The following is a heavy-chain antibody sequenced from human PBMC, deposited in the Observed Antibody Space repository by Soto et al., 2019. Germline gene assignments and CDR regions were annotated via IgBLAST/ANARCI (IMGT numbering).Heavy chain of an antibody. J-gene: IGHJ4*02. D-gene: IGHD6-6*01. CDR1: GFTFSSYA. CDR2: ISYDGSNK. Sequence: LRLSCAASGFTFSSYAMHWVRQAPGKGLEWVAVISYDGSNKYYADSVKGRFTISRDNSKNTLYLQMNSLRAEDTAVYYCARGGQLAEKIFDYWGQGTLVTVSS. V-gene: IGHV3-30-3*01. CDR3: ARGGQLAEKIFDY.